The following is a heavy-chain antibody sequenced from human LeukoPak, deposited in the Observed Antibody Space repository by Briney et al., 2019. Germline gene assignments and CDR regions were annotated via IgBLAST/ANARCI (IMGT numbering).Heavy chain of an antibody. CDR3: ARDPYTAYYDTSGYSFDY. J-gene: IGHJ4*02. CDR2: INPSGGST. CDR1: GYTFTSYY. V-gene: IGHV1-46*01. Sequence: ASVTVSFTASGYTFTSYYMHWVRQAPGQGLEWMGIINPSGGSTSYAQKFQGRVTMTRDMSTSTVYMELSSLRSEDTAVYYCARDPYTAYYDTSGYSFDYWGQGTLVTVSS. D-gene: IGHD3-22*01.